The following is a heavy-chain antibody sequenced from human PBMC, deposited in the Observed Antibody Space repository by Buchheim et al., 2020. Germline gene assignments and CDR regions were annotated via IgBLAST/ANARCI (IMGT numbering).Heavy chain of an antibody. D-gene: IGHD3-16*02. Sequence: QVQLQESGPGLVKPSQTLSLTCTVSGGSISSGDYYWSWIRQPPGKGLEWIGYIYYSGSTYYNPSLKSRVTKSVDTSKNQSSLKLSSVTAADTAVYYCARALHYDYVWGSYRPSPLGYWGQGTL. J-gene: IGHJ4*02. V-gene: IGHV4-30-4*01. CDR1: GGSISSGDYY. CDR3: ARALHYDYVWGSYRPSPLGY. CDR2: IYYSGST.